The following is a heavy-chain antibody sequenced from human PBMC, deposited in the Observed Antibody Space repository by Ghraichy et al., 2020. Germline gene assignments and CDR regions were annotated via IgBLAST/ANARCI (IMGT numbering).Heavy chain of an antibody. Sequence: LSLTCAASGFTFNKFWMSWVRQAPGKGLEWVANMNDDGREKHYVDSVKGRFTMSRDNAKNSFFLQMSSLRADDTAVYYCARGGENWGEAVYWGQGTLVSVSS. CDR1: GFTFNKFW. D-gene: IGHD7-27*01. CDR2: MNDDGREK. CDR3: ARGGENWGEAVY. J-gene: IGHJ4*02. V-gene: IGHV3-7*03.